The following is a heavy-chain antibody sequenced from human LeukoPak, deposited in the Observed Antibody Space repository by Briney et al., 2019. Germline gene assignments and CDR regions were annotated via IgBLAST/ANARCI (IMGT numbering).Heavy chain of an antibody. CDR2: ITTTSSYV. CDR1: GFTFSSYT. Sequence: GGSLRLSCAASGFTFSSYTMNWVRQAPGKGLEWVSSITTTSSYVYYADSVEGRFTISRDNAKNSLYLQMNSLGAEDTAVYYCARVTGSFSHDYWGQGTLVTVSS. V-gene: IGHV3-21*01. J-gene: IGHJ4*02. CDR3: ARVTGSFSHDY. D-gene: IGHD1-26*01.